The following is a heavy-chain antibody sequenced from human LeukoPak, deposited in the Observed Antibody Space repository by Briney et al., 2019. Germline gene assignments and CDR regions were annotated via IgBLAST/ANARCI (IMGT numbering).Heavy chain of an antibody. CDR3: ARVGDRDYSSGWFDY. Sequence: GGSLRLSCAASGFTFSSYWMSWVRQAPGKGQELVANIKQDGSAKSYVDSVKGRFTISRDNAKNSLYLQMNSLRAEDTAVYYCARVGDRDYSSGWFDYWGQGTLVTVSS. J-gene: IGHJ4*02. CDR2: IKQDGSAK. D-gene: IGHD6-19*01. CDR1: GFTFSSYW. V-gene: IGHV3-7*01.